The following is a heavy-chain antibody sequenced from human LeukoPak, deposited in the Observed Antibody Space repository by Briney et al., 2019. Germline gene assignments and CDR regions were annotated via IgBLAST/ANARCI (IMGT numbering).Heavy chain of an antibody. CDR1: GFTFNRHA. D-gene: IGHD5-12*01. V-gene: IGHV3-23*01. CDR2: ISGSGGST. CDR3: ARDPLATITDPFHFDY. J-gene: IGHJ4*02. Sequence: PGGSLRLSCAASGFTFNRHAMSWVRQAPGKGLEWVSAISGSGGSTDYADSVKGRFTISRANSKNTLYLQMNSLRAEETAVYYCARDPLATITDPFHFDYWGQGTMVTVSS.